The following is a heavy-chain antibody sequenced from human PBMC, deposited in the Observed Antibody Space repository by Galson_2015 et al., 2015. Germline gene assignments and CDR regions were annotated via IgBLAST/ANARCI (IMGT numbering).Heavy chain of an antibody. CDR3: ARDRVVVPAAIRRGNHKTPGVMRFDDAFDI. Sequence: QSGAEVKKPGESLKISCTASGGTFSSYAISWVRQAPGQGLEWMGGIIPIFGTANYAQTFQGRVTITADESTSTAYMELSSLRSGDTAVYYCARDRVVVPAAIRRGNHKTPGVMRFDDAFDIWGQGTMATVSS. D-gene: IGHD2-2*02. V-gene: IGHV1-69*01. CDR1: GGTFSSYA. J-gene: IGHJ3*02. CDR2: IIPIFGTA.